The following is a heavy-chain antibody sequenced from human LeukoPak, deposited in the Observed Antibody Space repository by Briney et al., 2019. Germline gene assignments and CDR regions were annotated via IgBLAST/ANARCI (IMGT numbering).Heavy chain of an antibody. J-gene: IGHJ4*02. Sequence: ASVKVSCKASGYTFTSYGISWVRQAPGQGLEWMGWINPNSGGTNYAQKFQGRVTMTRDTSISTAYMELSRLRSDDTAVYYCARSSGEVTHWGQGTLVTVSS. CDR3: ARSSGEVTH. D-gene: IGHD6-25*01. V-gene: IGHV1-2*02. CDR2: INPNSGGT. CDR1: GYTFTSYG.